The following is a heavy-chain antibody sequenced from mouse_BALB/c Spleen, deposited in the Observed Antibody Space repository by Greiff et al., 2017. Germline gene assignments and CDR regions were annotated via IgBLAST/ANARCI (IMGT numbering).Heavy chain of an antibody. D-gene: IGHD1-1*02. V-gene: IGHV2-2*02. J-gene: IGHJ4*01. CDR1: GFSLTSYG. CDR2: IWSGGGT. Sequence: QVQLQQSGPGLVQPSQSLSITCTVSGFSLTSYGVHWVRQSPGKGLEWLGVIWSGGGTDYNAAFISRLSISKDNSKSQVFFKMNSLQANDTAIYYCARKGGYYAMDYWGQGTSVTVSS. CDR3: ARKGGYYAMDY.